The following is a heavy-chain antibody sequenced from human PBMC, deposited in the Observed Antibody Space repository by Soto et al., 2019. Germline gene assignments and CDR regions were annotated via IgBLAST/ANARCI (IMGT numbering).Heavy chain of an antibody. CDR1: GGSFSGYY. V-gene: IGHV4-34*01. CDR2: INHSGST. Sequence: SETLSLTCAVYGGSFSGYYWSCIRQPPGKGLEWIGEINHSGSTNYNPSLKSRVTISVDTSKNQFSLKLSSVTAADTAVYYCARGGGSGSYCHFDYWGQGTLVT. J-gene: IGHJ4*02. D-gene: IGHD3-10*01. CDR3: ARGGGSGSYCHFDY.